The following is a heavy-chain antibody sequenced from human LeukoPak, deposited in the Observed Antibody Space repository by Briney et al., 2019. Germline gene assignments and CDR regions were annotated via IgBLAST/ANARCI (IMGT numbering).Heavy chain of an antibody. V-gene: IGHV3-23*01. Sequence: GGSLRLSCAASGFTFSSYAMSWVRQAPGKGLEWVSAISGSGGSTYYADSVKGRFTISRDNSKNTLYLQMNSLRAEDTAVYYCARGPARELLARVGAFDIWGQGTMVTVSS. CDR3: ARGPARELLARVGAFDI. CDR2: ISGSGGST. J-gene: IGHJ3*02. D-gene: IGHD1-26*01. CDR1: GFTFSSYA.